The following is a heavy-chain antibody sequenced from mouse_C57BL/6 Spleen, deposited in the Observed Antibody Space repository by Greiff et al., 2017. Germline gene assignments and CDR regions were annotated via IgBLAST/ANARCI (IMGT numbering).Heavy chain of an antibody. V-gene: IGHV1-64*01. CDR3: AREDGYPFAY. D-gene: IGHD2-3*01. CDR2: IHPNSGST. J-gene: IGHJ3*01. Sequence: VQLQQSGAELVKPGASVKLSCKASGYTFTSYWMHWVKQRPGQGLEWIGMIHPNSGSTNYNEKFKSKATLTVDKSSSTAYMQLSSLTSEDSAVYYCAREDGYPFAYWGQGTLVTVSA. CDR1: GYTFTSYW.